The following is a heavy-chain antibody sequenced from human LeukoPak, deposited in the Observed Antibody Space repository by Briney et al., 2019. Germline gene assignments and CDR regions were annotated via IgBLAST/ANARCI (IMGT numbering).Heavy chain of an antibody. D-gene: IGHD4-17*01. CDR2: ISAYSGNT. J-gene: IGHJ5*02. CDR3: ARGLAAVTREWFDP. V-gene: IGHV1-18*01. CDR1: GYTFTSYG. Sequence: ASVKVSCKASGYTFTSYGISWVRQAPGQGLEWMGWISAYSGNTNYAQKLQGRFTMTTDTSTSTAYMELRSLRSDDTAVYYCARGLAAVTREWFDPWGQGTLVSVSS.